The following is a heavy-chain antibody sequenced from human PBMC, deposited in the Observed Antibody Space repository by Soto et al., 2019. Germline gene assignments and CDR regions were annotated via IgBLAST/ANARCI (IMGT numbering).Heavy chain of an antibody. V-gene: IGHV3-23*01. CDR3: AKVWSPYYYDSSDWYFDL. CDR1: GFTFSSYA. J-gene: IGHJ2*01. Sequence: GGSLRLSCAASGFTFSSYAMSWVRQAPGKGLEWVSAISGSGGSTYYADSVKGRFTISRDNSKNTLYLQMNSLRAEDTAVYYCAKVWSPYYYDSSDWYFDLWGRGTLVTVSS. D-gene: IGHD3-22*01. CDR2: ISGSGGST.